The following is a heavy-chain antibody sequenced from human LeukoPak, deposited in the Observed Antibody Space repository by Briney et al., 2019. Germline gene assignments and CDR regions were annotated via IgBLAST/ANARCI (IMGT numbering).Heavy chain of an antibody. V-gene: IGHV3-33*06. Sequence: PGGSLRLSXAASGFTFSNYGMHWVRQAPGKGLEWVAVIWYDGSNKYYADSVKGRFTISRDNSKNTLYLQMNSLRAEDTAVYYCAKGGIVGVPGGYWGQGTLVTVSS. CDR1: GFTFSNYG. D-gene: IGHD1-26*01. CDR2: IWYDGSNK. J-gene: IGHJ4*02. CDR3: AKGGIVGVPGGY.